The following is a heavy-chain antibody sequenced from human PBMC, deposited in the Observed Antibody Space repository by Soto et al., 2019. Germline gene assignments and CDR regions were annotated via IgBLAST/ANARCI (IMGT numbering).Heavy chain of an antibody. D-gene: IGHD3-10*01. V-gene: IGHV1-18*01. Sequence: QVQLVQSGAEVKKPGASVKVSCKASGYSFTTYGISWVRQAPGQGLEWMGWISDYNGNTNYEKKFQGRVTMTTDTSTXTAXXEXKSLRSDDTAVYYCAREGYYSGSGSYSPPRYYGMDVWGQGTTVTVS. J-gene: IGHJ6*02. CDR3: AREGYYSGSGSYSPPRYYGMDV. CDR2: ISDYNGNT. CDR1: GYSFTTYG.